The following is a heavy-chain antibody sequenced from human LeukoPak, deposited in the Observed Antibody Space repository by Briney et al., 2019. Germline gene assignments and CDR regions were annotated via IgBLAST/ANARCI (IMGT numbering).Heavy chain of an antibody. CDR2: INPNSGGT. D-gene: IGHD4-17*01. CDR1: GYTFTGYY. CDR3: ARSSSTVKLYYYYVDV. J-gene: IGHJ6*03. V-gene: IGHV1-2*02. Sequence: WASVKVSCKASGYTFTGYYMHWVRQAPRQGLEWMGWINPNSGGTNYAQKFQGRVTLNRDTSISTAYMELSRLTSDDTAVYYCARSSSTVKLYYYYVDVWGKGTTVTVSS.